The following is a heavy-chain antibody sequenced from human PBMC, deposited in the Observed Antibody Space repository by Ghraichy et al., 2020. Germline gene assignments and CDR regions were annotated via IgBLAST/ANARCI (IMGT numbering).Heavy chain of an antibody. D-gene: IGHD3-16*01. CDR2: INHSGST. J-gene: IGHJ5*02. CDR1: GGSFSGYY. CDR3: ARGRPGGQGLNWFDP. V-gene: IGHV4-34*01. Sequence: GSLSLTCAVYGGSFSGYYWSWIRQPPGKGLEWIGEINHSGSTNYNPSLKSRVTISVDTSKNQFSMKLSSVTAADTAVYYCARGRPGGQGLNWFDPWGQGTLVTVSS.